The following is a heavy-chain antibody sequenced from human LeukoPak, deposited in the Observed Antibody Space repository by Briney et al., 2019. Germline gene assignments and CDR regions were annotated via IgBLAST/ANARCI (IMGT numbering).Heavy chain of an antibody. Sequence: SETLSLTCTVSGGSISSYYWSWIRQPPGKGLDWIGYIYYSGSTNYNPSLKSRVTISVDTSKNQFSLKLSSVTAADTAVYYCARQAVPAAKKNWFDPWGQGTLVTVSS. J-gene: IGHJ5*02. V-gene: IGHV4-59*01. CDR2: IYYSGST. CDR3: ARQAVPAAKKNWFDP. D-gene: IGHD2-2*01. CDR1: GGSISSYY.